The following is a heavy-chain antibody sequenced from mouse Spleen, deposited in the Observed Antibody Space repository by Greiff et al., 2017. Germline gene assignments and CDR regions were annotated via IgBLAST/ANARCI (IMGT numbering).Heavy chain of an antibody. CDR1: GYTFTSYW. Sequence: QVQLQQPGAELVKPGASVKLSCKASGYTFTSYWMHWVKQRPGQGLEWIGMIHPNSGSTNYNAKFKSKATLTVDKSSSTAYMQLSSLTSGDSAVNYCARRATTATAWFAYWGQGTLVTVSA. D-gene: IGHD1-2*01. V-gene: IGHV1-64*01. CDR2: IHPNSGST. CDR3: ARRATTATAWFAY. J-gene: IGHJ3*01.